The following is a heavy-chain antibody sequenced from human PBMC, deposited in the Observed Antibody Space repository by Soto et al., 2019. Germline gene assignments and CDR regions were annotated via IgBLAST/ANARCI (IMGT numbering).Heavy chain of an antibody. CDR2: IRSKAYGGTT. Sequence: EVQLVESGGGLVQPGRSLRLSCTASGFTFGDYAMSWFRQAPGKGLEWVGFIRSKAYGGTTEYAASVKGRFTISRDDAKSIAYLAMNSLKTEDKAVYYCTRGENTFYCSSTSGYIWDFQFNSWGQGTLVTVSS. J-gene: IGHJ4*02. CDR3: TRGENTFYCSSTSGYIWDFQFNS. V-gene: IGHV3-49*03. CDR1: GFTFGDYA. D-gene: IGHD2-2*02.